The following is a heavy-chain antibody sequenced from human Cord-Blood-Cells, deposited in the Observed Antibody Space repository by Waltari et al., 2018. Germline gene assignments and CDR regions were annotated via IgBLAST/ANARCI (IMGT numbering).Heavy chain of an antibody. CDR3: AKAYDYSNYFFDY. D-gene: IGHD4-4*01. Sequence: EVQLLESGGGLVQPGWSLRLSCAASGFTFSSYAMSWVRQAPGKGLEWVSAISGSGGSTYYADSVKGRFTISRDNSKNTLYLQMNSLRAEDTAVYYCAKAYDYSNYFFDYWGQGTLVTVSS. CDR2: ISGSGGST. CDR1: GFTFSSYA. V-gene: IGHV3-23*01. J-gene: IGHJ4*02.